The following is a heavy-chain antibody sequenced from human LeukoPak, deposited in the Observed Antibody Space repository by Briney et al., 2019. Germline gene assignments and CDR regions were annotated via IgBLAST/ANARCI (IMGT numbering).Heavy chain of an antibody. CDR2: VNYRGSP. Sequence: SETLSLTCAVYGGSFSGYLWSWIRQSPGKGLEWIGEVNYRGSPNYNPSLESRVTISVDTSNNQLSLKLTSVTAADTALYYCTRSGLTGMREYERADFYYYGMDLWGQGTAVTVFS. J-gene: IGHJ6*02. CDR1: GGSFSGYL. D-gene: IGHD2/OR15-2a*01. V-gene: IGHV4-34*01. CDR3: TRSGLTGMREYERADFYYYGMDL.